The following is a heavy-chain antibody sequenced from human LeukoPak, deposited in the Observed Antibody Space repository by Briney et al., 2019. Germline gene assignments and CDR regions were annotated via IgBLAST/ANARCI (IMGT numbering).Heavy chain of an antibody. CDR2: IRGSGGST. J-gene: IGHJ4*02. D-gene: IGHD3-10*01. V-gene: IGHV3-23*01. CDR1: GFPFSSYD. CDR3: ASSSGSYEFDY. Sequence: PGGSLRLSCAVSGFPFSSYDMSWVRQAPGKGLEGVSAIRGSGGSTYYADSVKGRFTISRDNSKNTLYLQMNSLRAEDTAVYYCASSSGSYEFDYWGQGTLVTVSS.